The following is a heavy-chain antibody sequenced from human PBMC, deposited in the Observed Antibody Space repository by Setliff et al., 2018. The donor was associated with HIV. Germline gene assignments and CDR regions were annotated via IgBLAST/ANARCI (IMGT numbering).Heavy chain of an antibody. D-gene: IGHD4-17*01. V-gene: IGHV4-59*11. Sequence: SETLSLTCTVSGPSINIHYWSWIRQSPGKAFEWIGYIYSTGSTNYNPFLQSRVTISMVASRNQFPLKVTSVTAADTAVYYCAKGAGFYGDYTFDHWGQGRQVTVSS. CDR1: GPSINIHY. CDR2: IYSTGST. J-gene: IGHJ4*02. CDR3: AKGAGFYGDYTFDH.